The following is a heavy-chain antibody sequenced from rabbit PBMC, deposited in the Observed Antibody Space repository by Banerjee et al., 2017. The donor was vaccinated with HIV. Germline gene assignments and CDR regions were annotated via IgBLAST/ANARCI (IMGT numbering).Heavy chain of an antibody. V-gene: IGHV1S43*01. J-gene: IGHJ6*01. CDR3: GRDRDGDAGYGSLAL. D-gene: IGHD6-1*01. CDR2: IYSSNGDK. CDR1: GFSFSSSYY. Sequence: QSLEESGGGLVQPEGSLTVTCTGSGFSFSSSYYMCWVRQAPGKGLELIACIYSSNGDKWYASWVNGRFTISRSTSLNTVDLKMTSLTVADTATYFCGRDRDGDAGYGSLALWGPGTLVTVS.